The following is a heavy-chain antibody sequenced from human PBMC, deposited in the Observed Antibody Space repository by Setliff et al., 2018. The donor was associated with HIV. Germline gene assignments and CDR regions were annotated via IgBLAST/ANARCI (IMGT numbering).Heavy chain of an antibody. Sequence: GASVKVSCAASGFTVSTYYMSWVRQAPGKGLEWVSTIYSGGSTYHADSVKGRFTLSRDTSKNTLFLQMNSLRPEDTAVYYCARVRLYNTALDYWGQGTLVTVSP. J-gene: IGHJ4*02. CDR2: IYSGGST. CDR1: GFTVSTYY. CDR3: ARVRLYNTALDY. V-gene: IGHV3-66*02. D-gene: IGHD3-3*01.